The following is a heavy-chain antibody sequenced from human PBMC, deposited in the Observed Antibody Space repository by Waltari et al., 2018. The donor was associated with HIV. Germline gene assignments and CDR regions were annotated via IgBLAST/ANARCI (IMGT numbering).Heavy chain of an antibody. D-gene: IGHD5-12*01. CDR2: NIPIFGTV. J-gene: IGHJ4*02. CDR3: ARDLFYRNSGYDWVLGN. CDR1: RGIFRRYA. Sequence: VQLAQSRAEVKQPGSSVKCSCKASRGIFRRYAISWVRQAPGQGPEGMGGNIPIFGTVSYAQKFQGRVTLTADESTNTAYLELRRLRSEDTAVYYCARDLFYRNSGYDWVLGNWGQGTLVTVSS. V-gene: IGHV1-69*01.